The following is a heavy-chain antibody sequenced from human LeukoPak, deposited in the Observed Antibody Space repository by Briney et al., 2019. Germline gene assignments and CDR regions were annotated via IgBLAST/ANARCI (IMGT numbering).Heavy chain of an antibody. V-gene: IGHV1-18*04. CDR2: ISAYNGNT. J-gene: IGHJ4*02. D-gene: IGHD3-9*01. CDR3: ARVELRYFDWLVRVDY. CDR1: GYTFTSYG. Sequence: ASVKVSCKASGYTFTSYGISWVRQAPGQGLERMGWISAYNGNTNYAQKLQGRVTMTTDTSTSTAYMELRSLRSDDTAVYYCARVELRYFDWLVRVDYWGQGTLVTVSS.